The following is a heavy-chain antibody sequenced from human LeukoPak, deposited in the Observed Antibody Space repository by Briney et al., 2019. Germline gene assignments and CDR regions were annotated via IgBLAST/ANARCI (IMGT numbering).Heavy chain of an antibody. Sequence: VKPSETLSLTCSVSGGSISTYYWSWIRQPAGKGLEWIGRVHRSGNANYNPSLQSRVTMSVDTSKNQISLRLRSVTAADTAVYYCARDPYCSGGSCYLNWFDPWGQGTLVTVSS. D-gene: IGHD2-15*01. CDR1: GGSISTYY. CDR3: ARDPYCSGGSCYLNWFDP. J-gene: IGHJ5*02. CDR2: VHRSGNA. V-gene: IGHV4-4*07.